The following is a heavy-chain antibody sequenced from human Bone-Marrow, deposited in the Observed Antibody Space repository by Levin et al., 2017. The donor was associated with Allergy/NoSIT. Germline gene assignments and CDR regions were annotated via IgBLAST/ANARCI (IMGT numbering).Heavy chain of an antibody. CDR1: GFNFFNYG. V-gene: IGHV3-30*18. J-gene: IGHJ4*02. D-gene: IGHD3-22*01. CDR3: AKGTGNYYDTTGHFDY. Sequence: PGGSLRLSCAASGFNFFNYGMHWVRQAPGKGLEWVATISYDGGHDYYADSVRGRYTISSDNSKKRVYLEMNSLRPEDTAVFYCAKGTGNYYDTTGHFDYWGQGTLVTVSS. CDR2: ISYDGGHD.